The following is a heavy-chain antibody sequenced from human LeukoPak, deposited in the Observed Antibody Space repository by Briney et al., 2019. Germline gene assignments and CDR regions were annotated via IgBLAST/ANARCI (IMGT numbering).Heavy chain of an antibody. J-gene: IGHJ6*03. CDR3: GRDCSGGSCSGYYYMDV. CDR1: GFTFSSYR. V-gene: IGHV3-48*01. CDR2: ISTGSTTI. Sequence: GGSLRLSCAASGFTFSSYRMNWVRQAPGKGLEWVSYISTGSTTIYYADSVKGRFTISRDDAKNSLFLQMNSLRAEDTAVYYCGRDCSGGSCSGYYYMDVWGKGTTVTVSS. D-gene: IGHD2-15*01.